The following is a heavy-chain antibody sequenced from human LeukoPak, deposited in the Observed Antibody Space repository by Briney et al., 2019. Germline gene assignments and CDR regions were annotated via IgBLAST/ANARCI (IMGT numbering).Heavy chain of an antibody. Sequence: GGSLRLSCAASGFTFSIYSMNWVRQAPGKGLEWVSYISGNTSAVQYADSVRGRFTISRDNAKNSLSLQMNSLRADDTAVYYCARGALNLDNWFDPWGQRTLVTVSS. CDR3: ARGALNLDNWFDP. V-gene: IGHV3-48*04. D-gene: IGHD3-16*01. CDR1: GFTFSIYS. J-gene: IGHJ5*02. CDR2: ISGNTSAV.